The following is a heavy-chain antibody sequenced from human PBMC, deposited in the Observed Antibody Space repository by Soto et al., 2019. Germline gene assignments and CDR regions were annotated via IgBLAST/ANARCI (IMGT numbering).Heavy chain of an antibody. Sequence: ESLKISCKGVGYKFGSAWIGWVRQMPGKGLEWMGIIKPGTSDIRYSPSCRGHVTISADEAVSTAYLQWSSLKASDTAMYYCARQLSHICDSWGQGTLVTVSS. CDR3: ARQLSHICDS. D-gene: IGHD3-3*02. CDR2: IKPGTSDI. V-gene: IGHV5-51*01. J-gene: IGHJ4*02. CDR1: GYKFGSAW.